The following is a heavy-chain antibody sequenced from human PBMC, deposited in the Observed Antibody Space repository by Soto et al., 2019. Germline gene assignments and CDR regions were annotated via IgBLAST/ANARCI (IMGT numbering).Heavy chain of an antibody. Sequence: QVQLVQPGAEVKKPGSSVKVSCKASGGTFSSYAISWVRQAPGQGLEWMGGIIPIFGTANYAQKFQGRVTITADESTSTAYVELSRLRSEDTAVYYCAGPSEAVRGPPGVGMDVWGQGTTVTVSS. V-gene: IGHV1-69*01. J-gene: IGHJ6*02. CDR1: GGTFSSYA. D-gene: IGHD3-10*01. CDR2: IIPIFGTA. CDR3: AGPSEAVRGPPGVGMDV.